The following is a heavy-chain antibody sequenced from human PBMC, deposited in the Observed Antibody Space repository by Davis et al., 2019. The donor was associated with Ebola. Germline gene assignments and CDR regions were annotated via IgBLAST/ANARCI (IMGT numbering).Heavy chain of an antibody. CDR2: ISSSSSTI. CDR1: GFTFSSYS. Sequence: GESLKISCAASGFTFSSYSMNWVRQAPGKGLEWVSYISSSSSTIYYADSVKGRFTISRDNAKNSLYLQMNSLRAEDTAVYYCARDGRPKIVGATRRDYYYYYGMDVWGQGTTVTVSS. D-gene: IGHD1-26*01. J-gene: IGHJ6*02. V-gene: IGHV3-48*04. CDR3: ARDGRPKIVGATRRDYYYYYGMDV.